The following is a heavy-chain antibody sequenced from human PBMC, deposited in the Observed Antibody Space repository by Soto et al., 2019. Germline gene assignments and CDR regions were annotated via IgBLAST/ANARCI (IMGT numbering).Heavy chain of an antibody. Sequence: QAQLAQSGAEVKKPGASVNISCKASGYTFTNYGFIWVRQVPGHGLEWVGWISPYNGKTEYAQKFQGRVTMTRDKPTSTAYMELRSLRSDDTAVYYCARDIYGGNCCDAFDIWGQGTMVTVSS. CDR1: GYTFTNYG. J-gene: IGHJ3*02. V-gene: IGHV1-18*01. CDR3: ARDIYGGNCCDAFDI. D-gene: IGHD2-15*01. CDR2: ISPYNGKT.